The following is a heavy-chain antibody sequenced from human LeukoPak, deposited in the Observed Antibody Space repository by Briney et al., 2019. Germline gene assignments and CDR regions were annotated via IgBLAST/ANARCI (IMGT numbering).Heavy chain of an antibody. J-gene: IGHJ4*02. V-gene: IGHV3-30-3*01. CDR1: GFTFSSYA. Sequence: GGSLRLSCAASGFTFSSYAMRWVRQAPGKGLEWVAVISYDGSNKYYADSVKGRFTISRDNSKNTLYLQMNSLRAEDTAVYYCARDSDYDILTGYSHLFDYWGQGTLVTVSS. CDR2: ISYDGSNK. D-gene: IGHD3-9*01. CDR3: ARDSDYDILTGYSHLFDY.